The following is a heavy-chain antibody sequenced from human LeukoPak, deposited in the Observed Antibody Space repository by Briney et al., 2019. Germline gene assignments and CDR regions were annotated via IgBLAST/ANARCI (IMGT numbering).Heavy chain of an antibody. CDR2: IYYSGST. CDR1: GGSISSYY. V-gene: IGHV4-59*01. Sequence: SETVSLTCTVSGGSISSYYWSWIRQPPGKGLEWIGYIYYSGSTNYNPSLKSRVTISVDTSKNQFSLKLSSVTAADAAVYYCASHRSSGWPFDYWGQGTLVTVSS. J-gene: IGHJ4*02. CDR3: ASHRSSGWPFDY. D-gene: IGHD6-19*01.